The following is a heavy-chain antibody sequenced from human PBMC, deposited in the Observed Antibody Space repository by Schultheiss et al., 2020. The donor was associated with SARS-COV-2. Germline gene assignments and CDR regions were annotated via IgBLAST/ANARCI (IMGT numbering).Heavy chain of an antibody. CDR3: ARARRITIFGVVNHFDY. CDR2: IYYSGST. Sequence: SETLSLTCTVSGGSISSGGYSWSWIRQHPGKGLEWIGYIYYSGSTYYNPSLKSRVTISVDTSKNQFSLKLSSVTAADTAVYYCARARRITIFGVVNHFDYWGQGTLVTVSS. V-gene: IGHV4-31*03. CDR1: GGSISSGGYS. D-gene: IGHD3-3*01. J-gene: IGHJ4*02.